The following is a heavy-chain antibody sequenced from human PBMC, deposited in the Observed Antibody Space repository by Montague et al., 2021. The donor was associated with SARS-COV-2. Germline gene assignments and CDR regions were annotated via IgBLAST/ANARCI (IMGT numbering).Heavy chain of an antibody. CDR1: GGSISGYY. J-gene: IGHJ4*02. CDR3: VRDQGRSNWNYPDY. V-gene: IGHV4-4*07. D-gene: IGHD1-20*01. Sequence: SETLSLTCTVSGGSISGYYWSWFRQSAGKGLEWIGRIYNSGSTXXXPSXXXRVTMSVDMSKNQFSLKLSSVTAADTAVYYCVRDQGRSNWNYPDYWGQGTLVTVSS. CDR2: IYNSGST.